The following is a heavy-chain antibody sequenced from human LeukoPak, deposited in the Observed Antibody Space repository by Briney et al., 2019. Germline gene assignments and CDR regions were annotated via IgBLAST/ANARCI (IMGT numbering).Heavy chain of an antibody. J-gene: IGHJ4*02. CDR1: GFTFSNYG. CDR2: IPYDGSNK. Sequence: GGSLRLSCAASGFTFSNYGMHWVRQAPGKGLEWVAVIPYDGSNKYYADSVRGRFTISRDNSKNTLYLQVNSLRAEDTAVYYCANEDSGFDYWGQGTLVTVSS. CDR3: ANEDSGFDY. D-gene: IGHD1-26*01. V-gene: IGHV3-30*02.